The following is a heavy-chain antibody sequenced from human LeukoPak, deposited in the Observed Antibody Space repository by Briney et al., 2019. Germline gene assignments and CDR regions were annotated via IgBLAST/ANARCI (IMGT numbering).Heavy chain of an antibody. Sequence: GGSLRLSCAASGFTFSSYGMHWVRQAPGKGLERVSIISSSGGSTNYTESVKGWFTISRDNSKNTLYLQMNSLRVEDTAMYYCAKSAYDRSGYYRWGQGTLVTVSS. CDR3: AKSAYDRSGYYR. D-gene: IGHD3-22*01. CDR2: ISSSGGST. J-gene: IGHJ4*02. V-gene: IGHV3-NL1*01. CDR1: GFTFSSYG.